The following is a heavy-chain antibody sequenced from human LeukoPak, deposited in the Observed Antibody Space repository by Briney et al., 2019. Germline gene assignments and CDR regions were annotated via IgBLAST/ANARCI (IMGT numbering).Heavy chain of an antibody. J-gene: IGHJ4*02. Sequence: GGSLRLSCAASGFIFGSYGMSWVRQAPGKGPEWVSAISGSGDYTFYADSVRGRFTISRDNSKNTLYLQMNSLRADDTALYYCAKVPYDNYCYYFVNWGQGTLVTVSS. D-gene: IGHD2-21*02. V-gene: IGHV3-23*01. CDR2: ISGSGDYT. CDR1: GFIFGSYG. CDR3: AKVPYDNYCYYFVN.